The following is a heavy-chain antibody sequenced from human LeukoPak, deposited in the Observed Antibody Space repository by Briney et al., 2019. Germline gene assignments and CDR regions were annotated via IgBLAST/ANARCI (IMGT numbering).Heavy chain of an antibody. CDR2: IYHSGST. Sequence: SETLSLTCTVSGYSISSGYYWGWIRQPPGKGLEWIGNIYHSGSTYYNPSLKSRVTISVDTSKNQFSLKLSSVTAADTAVYYCARVGHSGYDSGSSGWYLDYWGQGTLVTVSS. CDR3: ARVGHSGYDSGSSGWYLDY. V-gene: IGHV4-38-2*02. CDR1: GYSISSGYY. J-gene: IGHJ4*02. D-gene: IGHD5-12*01.